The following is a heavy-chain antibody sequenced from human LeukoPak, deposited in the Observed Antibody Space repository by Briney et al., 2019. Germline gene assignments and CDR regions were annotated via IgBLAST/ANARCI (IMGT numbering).Heavy chain of an antibody. CDR3: AREGRAYRYSSSWYPTPSWFDP. J-gene: IGHJ5*02. D-gene: IGHD6-13*01. CDR2: ISYDGSNK. V-gene: IGHV3-30*04. Sequence: PGGSLRLSCAASGFTFSSYAMHWVRQAPGKGLEWVAVISYDGSNKYYADSVKGRFTISRDNAKNSLYLQMNSLRAEDTAVYYCAREGRAYRYSSSWYPTPSWFDPWGQGTLVTVSS. CDR1: GFTFSSYA.